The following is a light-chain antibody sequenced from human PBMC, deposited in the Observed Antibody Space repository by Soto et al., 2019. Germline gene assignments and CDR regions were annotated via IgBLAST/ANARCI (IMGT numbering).Light chain of an antibody. CDR1: QNIVTY. CDR2: ATS. Sequence: DIQITHPPATVSASVGYRLTITCGASQNIVTYLNWYLQKPGQAPRLLIYATSSLQSGVPPRFSGSGSGTEFTFTISSLQPEDFATYYCQQSYNFPRTFGQGTKVDIK. V-gene: IGKV1-39*01. J-gene: IGKJ1*01. CDR3: QQSYNFPRT.